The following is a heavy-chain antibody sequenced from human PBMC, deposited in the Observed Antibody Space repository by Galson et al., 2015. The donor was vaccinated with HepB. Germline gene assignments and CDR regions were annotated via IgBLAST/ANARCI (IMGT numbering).Heavy chain of an antibody. Sequence: SLRLSCAASGFTFSSYGMHWVRQAPGKGLEWVAVISYDGSNKYYAGSVKGRFTISRDNSKNTQYLQMNSLRAEDTAVYYCAKDGTWGDYYDTNFDYWGQGTLVTVSS. CDR1: GFTFSSYG. V-gene: IGHV3-30*18. CDR3: AKDGTWGDYYDTNFDY. CDR2: ISYDGSNK. D-gene: IGHD3-22*01. J-gene: IGHJ4*02.